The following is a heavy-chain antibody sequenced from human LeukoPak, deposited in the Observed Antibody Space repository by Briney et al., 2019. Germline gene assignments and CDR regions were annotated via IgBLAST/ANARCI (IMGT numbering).Heavy chain of an antibody. CDR2: IKQDGSEK. Sequence: GGSLRLSCAASGFTFSSYWMSWVRQAPGKGLEWVANIKQDGSEKYYVDSVKGRFTISRDNAKNSLYLQMNSLRAEGTAVYYCAREELLWFGDYGWFDPWGQGTLVTVSS. V-gene: IGHV3-7*01. CDR3: AREELLWFGDYGWFDP. J-gene: IGHJ5*02. CDR1: GFTFSSYW. D-gene: IGHD3-10*01.